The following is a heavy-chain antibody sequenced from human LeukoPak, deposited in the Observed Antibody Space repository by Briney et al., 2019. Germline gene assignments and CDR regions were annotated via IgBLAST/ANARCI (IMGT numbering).Heavy chain of an antibody. J-gene: IGHJ4*02. CDR3: ARAGTGNTYGRFDD. CDR1: GFIFSSNW. Sequence: PGWSLRHSRAASGFIFSSNWLHWVRQAAGKGRVWVSRINSDGSRTNYADTVKDRFTISRDNAKHTLYLQMNSLQDEDTAVYYCARAGTGNTYGRFDDWGQGTLVTVSS. CDR2: INSDGSRT. D-gene: IGHD5-18*01. V-gene: IGHV3-74*01.